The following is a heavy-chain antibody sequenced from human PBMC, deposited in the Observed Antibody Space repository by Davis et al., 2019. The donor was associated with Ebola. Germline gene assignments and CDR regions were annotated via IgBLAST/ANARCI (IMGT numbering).Heavy chain of an antibody. CDR3: TTLSTVTTMYFEL. J-gene: IGHJ2*01. V-gene: IGHV3-15*01. Sequence: GGSLRLSCAASGFTFTNAWMSWVRQAPGKGLEWVGRIKSKTDGGTTDYAAPVKGRFAMSRDDSKNTLYLQMNSLKIDDTAVYYCTTLSTVTTMYFELWGRGTLVTVSS. CDR2: IKSKTDGGTT. D-gene: IGHD4-17*01. CDR1: GFTFTNAW.